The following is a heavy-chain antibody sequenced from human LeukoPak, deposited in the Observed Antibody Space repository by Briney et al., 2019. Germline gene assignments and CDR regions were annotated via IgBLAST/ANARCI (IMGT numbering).Heavy chain of an antibody. CDR1: GFTFSNAW. Sequence: PGGSLRLSCAASGFTFSNAWMSWVRQAPGKGLEWVGRIKSKTDGGTTDYAAPVKGRFTISRDDSKNTLYLQMNSLKTEDTAVYYCTTDLWFGEFDAFDIWGQGTVVTVSS. CDR3: TTDLWFGEFDAFDI. V-gene: IGHV3-15*01. CDR2: IKSKTDGGTT. D-gene: IGHD3-10*01. J-gene: IGHJ3*02.